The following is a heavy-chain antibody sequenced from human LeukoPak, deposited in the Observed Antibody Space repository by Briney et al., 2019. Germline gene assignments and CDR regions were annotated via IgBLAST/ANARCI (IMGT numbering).Heavy chain of an antibody. CDR1: GFTFSSYA. CDR3: AKDRTQSYIAATGTSFDN. CDR2: ISGRGGST. D-gene: IGHD6-13*01. J-gene: IGHJ4*02. V-gene: IGHV3-23*01. Sequence: PGGSLRLSCAASGFTFSSYAMSWVRQAPGKGLEWVSGISGRGGSTFYADSVKGRVTISRDNSKNTLYLQMNSLRAEDTAVYYCAKDRTQSYIAATGTSFDNWGQGTLVTVSS.